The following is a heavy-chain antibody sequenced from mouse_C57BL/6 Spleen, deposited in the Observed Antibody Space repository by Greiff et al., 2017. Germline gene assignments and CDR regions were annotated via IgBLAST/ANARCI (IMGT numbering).Heavy chain of an antibody. Sequence: EVQRVESGPGLVKPSQSLSLTCSVTGYSITSGYYWNWIRQFPGNKLEWMGYISYDGSNNYNPSLKNRISITRDKSKNQFFLKLKSVTTEDTATYYCARDPDYGSSYGFAYWGQGTLVTVSA. V-gene: IGHV3-6*01. CDR1: GYSITSGYY. CDR3: ARDPDYGSSYGFAY. J-gene: IGHJ3*01. CDR2: ISYDGSN. D-gene: IGHD1-1*01.